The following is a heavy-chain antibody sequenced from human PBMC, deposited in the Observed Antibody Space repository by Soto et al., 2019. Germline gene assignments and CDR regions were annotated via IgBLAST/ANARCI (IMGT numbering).Heavy chain of an antibody. CDR3: ATEYSSSWESGYVSYYGMDV. CDR2: ISSSSSYI. D-gene: IGHD6-13*01. V-gene: IGHV3-21*01. CDR1: GFTFSSYS. J-gene: IGHJ6*02. Sequence: GGSLRLSCAASGFTFSSYSMNWVRQAPGKGLEWVSSISSSSSYIYYADSVKGRFTISRDNAKNSLYLQMNSLRAEDTAVYYCATEYSSSWESGYVSYYGMDVWGQGTTVTVSS.